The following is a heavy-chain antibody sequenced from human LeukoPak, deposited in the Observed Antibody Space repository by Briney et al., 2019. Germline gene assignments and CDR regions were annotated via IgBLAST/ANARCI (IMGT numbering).Heavy chain of an antibody. J-gene: IGHJ4*02. CDR1: GFTFDDYA. D-gene: IGHD6-19*01. V-gene: IGHV3-21*01. Sequence: GRSLRLSCAASGFTFDDYAMHWVRQAPGKGLEWVSGISSSSSYIYYADSVKGRFTISRDNAKNSLYLQMNSLRAEDTAVYYCASLPDSSGWYYFDYWGQGTLVTVSS. CDR3: ASLPDSSGWYYFDY. CDR2: ISSSSSYI.